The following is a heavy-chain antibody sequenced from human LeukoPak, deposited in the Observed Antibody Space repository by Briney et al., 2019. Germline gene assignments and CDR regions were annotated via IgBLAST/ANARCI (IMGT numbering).Heavy chain of an antibody. CDR3: VREDYSSVWFGY. D-gene: IGHD6-19*01. CDR1: GYTFTPYG. V-gene: IGHV1-18*01. J-gene: IGHJ4*02. CDR2: ISAYNGNT. Sequence: GASVKVSYTASGYTFTPYGISSVRQAPGQGLEWMGWISAYNGNTNYAQKLQGRVTMTTDTTTSTAYMELRSLRSDDTAVYYCVREDYSSVWFGYWGQGTPVTVSS.